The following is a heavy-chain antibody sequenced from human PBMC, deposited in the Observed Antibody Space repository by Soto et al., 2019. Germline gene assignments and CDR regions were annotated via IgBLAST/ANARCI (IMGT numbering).Heavy chain of an antibody. CDR3: ARATYSTTAY. J-gene: IGHJ4*02. CDR2: IKQDGSDK. V-gene: IGHV3-7*01. D-gene: IGHD6-13*01. Sequence: EVQLVASGGGLVQPGGSLRLSCVGSGFTFSNYWMNWVRQIPGKGLEWVAKIKQDGSDKYYLDSVKGRFTISRDNAKNSLYLQMSSLRAEDTAVYYCARATYSTTAYWGQGTLVTVSS. CDR1: GFTFSNYW.